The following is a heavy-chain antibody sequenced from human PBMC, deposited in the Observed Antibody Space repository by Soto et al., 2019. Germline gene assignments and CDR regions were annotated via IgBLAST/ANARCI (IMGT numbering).Heavy chain of an antibody. D-gene: IGHD1-26*01. V-gene: IGHV3-23*01. J-gene: IGHJ4*02. Sequence: EVQLLESGGGLVQPGGSLRLSCAASGFTFSRYAMRWVRQAPGKGLEWVSAISGSADSTYYADSVKGRFTISRDNSKNTLYLQMNSLRPEDTAVYYCARRGSGSYYDHWGQGTLVTVSS. CDR3: ARRGSGSYYDH. CDR1: GFTFSRYA. CDR2: ISGSADST.